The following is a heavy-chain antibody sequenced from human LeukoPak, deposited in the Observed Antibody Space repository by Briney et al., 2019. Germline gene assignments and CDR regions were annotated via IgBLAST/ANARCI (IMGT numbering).Heavy chain of an antibody. V-gene: IGHV1-69*04. D-gene: IGHD6-19*01. J-gene: IGHJ4*02. Sequence: SVKVSCKASGGTLSSYAISWVRQAPGQGLEWMGRIIPILGIANYAQKFQGRVTITADKSTSTAYMELSSLRSEDTAVYYCAGGVIAVADTKSYFFDYWGQGTLVTVSS. CDR2: IIPILGIA. CDR1: GGTLSSYA. CDR3: AGGVIAVADTKSYFFDY.